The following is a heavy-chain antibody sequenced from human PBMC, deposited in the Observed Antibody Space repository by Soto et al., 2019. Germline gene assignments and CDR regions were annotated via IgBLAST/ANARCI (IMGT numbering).Heavy chain of an antibody. J-gene: IGHJ5*02. CDR3: ARDSRLDCSGGSCYSYWFDP. V-gene: IGHV4-31*03. CDR2: IYYSGST. D-gene: IGHD2-15*01. Sequence: SETLSLTCTVSGGSISSGGYYWSWIRQHPGKGLEWIGYIYYSGSTYYNPSLKSRVTISVDTSKNQFSLKLSSVTAADTAVYYCARDSRLDCSGGSCYSYWFDPWGQGTLVTVSS. CDR1: GGSISSGGYY.